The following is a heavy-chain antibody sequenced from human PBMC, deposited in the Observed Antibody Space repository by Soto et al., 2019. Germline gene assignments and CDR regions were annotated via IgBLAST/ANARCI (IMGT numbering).Heavy chain of an antibody. J-gene: IGHJ6*02. CDR3: AASCVGCGGFNYYGMDV. Sequence: QVQLQESGPGLVKPSQTLSLTCTVSGGSISSGGYYWSWIRQHPGKGLEWIGYIYYSGSTYYNPSLKGRVTISVGTSKNQFSLKLSSVTAADTAVYYCAASCVGCGGFNYYGMDVWGQGTTVTVPS. D-gene: IGHD2-21*01. CDR1: GGSISSGGYY. CDR2: IYYSGST. V-gene: IGHV4-31*03.